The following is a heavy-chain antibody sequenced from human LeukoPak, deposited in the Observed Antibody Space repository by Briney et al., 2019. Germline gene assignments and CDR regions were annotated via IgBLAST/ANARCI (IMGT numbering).Heavy chain of an antibody. Sequence: GGSLRLSCAASGFTFSSFAMHWVRQAPGKGLEYVSAISSNGGTTYYASSVKGRFTISRHNSKNTLYLQMGCLRAEDMAVYYCARQAPTLRNYFDYWGQGTLVTVSS. V-gene: IGHV3-64*01. J-gene: IGHJ4*02. CDR2: ISSNGGTT. D-gene: IGHD4-17*01. CDR1: GFTFSSFA. CDR3: ARQAPTLRNYFDY.